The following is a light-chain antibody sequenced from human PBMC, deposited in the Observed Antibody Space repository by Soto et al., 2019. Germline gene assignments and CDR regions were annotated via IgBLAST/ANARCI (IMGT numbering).Light chain of an antibody. Sequence: EIVMTQSPATLSVSPGERATLSCRASQSVSSNLAWYQQKPGQAPRLLIYGASTRATGIPARFSGSGSGTEFTLTISSLQSEDFAVYYCQQYNNYYRWVGVSAYTFGQGTKLEIK. CDR1: QSVSSN. CDR3: QQYNNYYRWVGVSAYT. V-gene: IGKV3-15*01. J-gene: IGKJ2*01. CDR2: GAS.